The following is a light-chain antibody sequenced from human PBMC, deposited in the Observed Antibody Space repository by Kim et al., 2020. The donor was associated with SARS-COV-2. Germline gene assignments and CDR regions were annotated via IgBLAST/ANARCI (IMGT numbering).Light chain of an antibody. V-gene: IGLV1-44*01. CDR1: SSNIGSNT. CDR3: AAWDDSLHGGV. CDR2: SNN. Sequence: QSVLTQPPSASGTPGQRVTISCSGSSSNIGSNTVNWYQQLPGTAPKLLIHSNNQRPSGVPDRFSGSKSGTSASLAISGLQSEDEADYYCAAWDDSLHGGVFGGGTQLTVL. J-gene: IGLJ3*02.